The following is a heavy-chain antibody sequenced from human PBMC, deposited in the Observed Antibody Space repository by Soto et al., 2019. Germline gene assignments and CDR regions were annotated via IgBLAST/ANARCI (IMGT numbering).Heavy chain of an antibody. D-gene: IGHD3-22*01. V-gene: IGHV1-8*01. CDR3: ARGYSYDSSGYPGY. CDR2: LNPNRGNT. J-gene: IGHJ4*02. Sequence: ASVKVSCKASGYTFTSYDINWVRQATGQGLEWMGWLNPNRGNTGNAQKFQGRVTMTRNTSISTAYMELNSLRSEDTAVYYCARGYSYDSSGYPGYWGQGTLVTVSS. CDR1: GYTFTSYD.